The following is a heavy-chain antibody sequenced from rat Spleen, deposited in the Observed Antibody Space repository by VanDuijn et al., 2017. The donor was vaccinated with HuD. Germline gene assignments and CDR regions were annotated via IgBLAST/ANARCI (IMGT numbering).Heavy chain of an antibody. V-gene: IGHV5-29*01. D-gene: IGHD1-9*01. Sequence: EVQLVESGGGLVQPGRSMKLSCAASGFTFSNNGMAWVRQAPAKGLEWVATISYDGTATYYRDSVKGRFTLSRDNAKSTLYLQMGSLRSEDTAIYYCARPTTGIPFNYWGQGVMVTVSS. J-gene: IGHJ2*01. CDR2: ISYDGTAT. CDR1: GFTFSNNG. CDR3: ARPTTGIPFNY.